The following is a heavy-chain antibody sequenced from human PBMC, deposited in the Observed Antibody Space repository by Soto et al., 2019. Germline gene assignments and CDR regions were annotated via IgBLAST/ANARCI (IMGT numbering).Heavy chain of an antibody. CDR2: IIPILGIA. Sequence: QVQLVQSGAEVKKPGSSVKVSCKASGGTFSSYTISWVRQAPGQGLEWMGRIIPILGIANYAQKFQGRVTITADKSTSTAYMELSSLRSEDTAVYYCAREHQAAHNWFDPWGQGTLVTVSS. D-gene: IGHD6-13*01. CDR3: AREHQAAHNWFDP. CDR1: GGTFSSYT. V-gene: IGHV1-69*08. J-gene: IGHJ5*02.